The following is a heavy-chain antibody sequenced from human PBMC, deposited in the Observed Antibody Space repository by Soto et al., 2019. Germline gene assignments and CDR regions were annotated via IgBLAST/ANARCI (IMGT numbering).Heavy chain of an antibody. Sequence: SETLSLTCAVYGGSFSGYYWSWIRQPPGKGLEWIGEINHSGSTNYNPSLKSRVTISVDTSKNQFSLKLSSVTAADTAVYYCARTVARRRTFNWFDPWGQGTLVTVSS. J-gene: IGHJ5*02. CDR2: INHSGST. CDR1: GGSFSGYY. V-gene: IGHV4-34*01. CDR3: ARTVARRRTFNWFDP.